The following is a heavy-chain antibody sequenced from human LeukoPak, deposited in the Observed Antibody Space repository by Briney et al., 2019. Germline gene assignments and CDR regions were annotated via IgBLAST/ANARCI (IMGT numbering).Heavy chain of an antibody. V-gene: IGHV4-39*07. D-gene: IGHD2/OR15-2a*01. Sequence: PSETLSLTCTVSGGSISSSSYYWGWIRQPPGKGLEWIGSIYYSGSTYYNPSLKSRVTISVDTSKNQFSLKLSSVTAADTAVYYCATENIVDNCFDPWGQETLVSVSS. CDR2: IYYSGST. CDR1: GGSISSSSYY. J-gene: IGHJ5*02. CDR3: ATENIVDNCFDP.